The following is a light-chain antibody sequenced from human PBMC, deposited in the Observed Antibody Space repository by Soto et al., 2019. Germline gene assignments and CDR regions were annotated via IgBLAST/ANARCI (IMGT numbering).Light chain of an antibody. CDR3: AAWDDTLSGLV. J-gene: IGLJ2*01. CDR1: SSNIGSNY. V-gene: IGLV1-47*01. CDR2: RAD. Sequence: QSVLTQPPSASGAPGQTVTISCSGRSSNIGSNYVYWYQQLPETAPRLLLYRADQRPSGIPDRFSGSKSGTSASLAISGLQSEDEADYYCAAWDDTLSGLVLGGGTKLTVL.